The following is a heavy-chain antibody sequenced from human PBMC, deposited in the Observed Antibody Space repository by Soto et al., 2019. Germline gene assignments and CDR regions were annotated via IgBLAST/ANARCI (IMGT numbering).Heavy chain of an antibody. J-gene: IGHJ2*01. CDR3: ARNNGLNRYFDL. D-gene: IGHD1-20*01. V-gene: IGHV3-72*01. CDR2: TRNKANGYTT. CDR1: EFTFSDLY. Sequence: EVQLVESGGGLVQPGGSLRLSCAAAEFTFSDLYMDWVRQAPGKGLEWVGRTRNKANGYTTEYAASVKGRFTISRDDSSNSLYLQMNSLKTEDTAVYYCARNNGLNRYFDLWGRGTLVTVSS.